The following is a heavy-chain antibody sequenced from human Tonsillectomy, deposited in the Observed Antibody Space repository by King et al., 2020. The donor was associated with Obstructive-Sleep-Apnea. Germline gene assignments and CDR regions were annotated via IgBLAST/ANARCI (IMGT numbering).Heavy chain of an antibody. CDR2: IDPSNSYT. J-gene: IGHJ2*01. CDR3: VRGDSGSL. V-gene: IGHV5-10-1*01. CDR1: GDTFTSYW. D-gene: IGHD1-26*01. Sequence: QLVQSGAEVKRPGASLRISCKDSGDTFTSYWFTWVRQTPGKGLEWMGRIDPSNSYTDYSPSFRGRVTISTDKSINTVYLQWNSLETSDSAMYYCVRGDSGSLWDRGTLVTVSS.